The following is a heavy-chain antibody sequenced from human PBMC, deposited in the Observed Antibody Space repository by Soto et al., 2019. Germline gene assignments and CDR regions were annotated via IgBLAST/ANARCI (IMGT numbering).Heavy chain of an antibody. J-gene: IGHJ4*02. V-gene: IGHV1-18*01. CDR2: ISVYNGNT. CDR1: GYTFTSYG. D-gene: IGHD2-8*01. CDR3: ARGNMVYANFDY. Sequence: GASVKVSCKASGYTFTSYGITWVRRAPGQGLEYMGWISVYNGNTNYAQKLQGRVTMTTDTSTSTAYMDLRSLTSDDTAVYYCARGNMVYANFDYWGQGTLVTVSS.